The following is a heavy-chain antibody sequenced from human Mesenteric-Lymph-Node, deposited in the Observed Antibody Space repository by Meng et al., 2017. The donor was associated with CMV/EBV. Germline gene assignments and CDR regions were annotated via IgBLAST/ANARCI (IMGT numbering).Heavy chain of an antibody. CDR3: ARVLPHFTIFGVVITPKEDYYYYGMDV. J-gene: IGHJ6*02. CDR2: ISSSSSTI. D-gene: IGHD3-3*01. V-gene: IGHV3-48*04. Sequence: GGSLRLSCAASGFTFSSYSMNWVRQAPGKGLEWVSYISSSSSTIYYADSVKGRFTISRDNAKNSLYLQMNSLRAEDTAVYYCARVLPHFTIFGVVITPKEDYYYYGMDVWGQGTTVTVSS. CDR1: GFTFSSYS.